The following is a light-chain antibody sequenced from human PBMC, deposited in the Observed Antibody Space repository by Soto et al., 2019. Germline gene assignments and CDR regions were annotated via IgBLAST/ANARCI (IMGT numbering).Light chain of an antibody. CDR1: QSVSSSY. CDR2: GAS. V-gene: IGKV3-20*01. J-gene: IGKJ4*01. CDR3: QQYGSSPLT. Sequence: EILLTQSPGTLSVSPGEISTLWGRSSQSVSSSYLAWYQQKPGQAPRLLIYGASSRATGIPDRFSGSGSGTDFTLTISRLEPEDFAVYYCQQYGSSPLTFGGGTKVDIK.